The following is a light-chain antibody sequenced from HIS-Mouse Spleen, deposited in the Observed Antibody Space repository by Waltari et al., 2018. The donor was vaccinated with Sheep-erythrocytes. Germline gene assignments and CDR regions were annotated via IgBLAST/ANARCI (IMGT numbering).Light chain of an antibody. Sequence: QSALTQPPSASGSPGQSVTISCTGTSSDVGGYNYVSWYQQHPGKAPKLMFYEVSKRPSGVPDRFSCSKSGNTASLTVSGLQAEDEADYYCSSYAGSNNWVFGGGTKLTVL. CDR3: SSYAGSNNWV. J-gene: IGLJ3*02. V-gene: IGLV2-8*01. CDR2: EVS. CDR1: SSDVGGYNY.